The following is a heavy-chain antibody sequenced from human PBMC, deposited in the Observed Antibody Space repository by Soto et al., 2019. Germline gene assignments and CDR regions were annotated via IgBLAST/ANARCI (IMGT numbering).Heavy chain of an antibody. Sequence: QVQLVESGGGVVQPGRSLRLSCAASGFTFSSYAMHWVRQAPGKGLEWEAVISYDGSNKYYADSVKGRFTISRDNSKNTLYLQMNSLRAEDTAVYYCARGRIAVAGYWGQGTLVTVSS. D-gene: IGHD6-19*01. CDR3: ARGRIAVAGY. CDR1: GFTFSSYA. CDR2: ISYDGSNK. V-gene: IGHV3-30-3*01. J-gene: IGHJ4*02.